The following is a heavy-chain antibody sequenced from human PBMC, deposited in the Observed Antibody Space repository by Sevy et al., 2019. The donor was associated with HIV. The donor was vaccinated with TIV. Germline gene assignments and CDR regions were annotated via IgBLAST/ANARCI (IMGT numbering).Heavy chain of an antibody. CDR2: INTVGDT. D-gene: IGHD1-26*01. CDR3: ARGALSGSYGGPLDY. CDR1: GFTFSIYD. Sequence: GGSLRLSCAASGFTFSIYDMHWVRQATGKGLEWVSAINTVGDTYYPGTVKGRFTNSRENAKNSLYLQMNSLRAGDTAVYYCARGALSGSYGGPLDYWGQGTLVTVSS. J-gene: IGHJ4*02. V-gene: IGHV3-13*01.